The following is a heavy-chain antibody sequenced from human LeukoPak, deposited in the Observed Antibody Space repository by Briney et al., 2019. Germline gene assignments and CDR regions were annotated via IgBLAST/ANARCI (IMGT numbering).Heavy chain of an antibody. CDR2: IRSKAYGGTT. CDR1: GFTFGDYA. V-gene: IGHV3-49*04. J-gene: IGHJ6*02. D-gene: IGHD3-22*01. CDR3: RGDSSGYYSDYGMDV. Sequence: GGTLRLSCTASGFTFGDYAMSWVRQAPGKGLEWVSFIRSKAYGGTTEYAASVKGRFTISRDDSKSIAYLQMNSLKTEDTAVYYCRGDSSGYYSDYGMDVWGQGTTVTVSS.